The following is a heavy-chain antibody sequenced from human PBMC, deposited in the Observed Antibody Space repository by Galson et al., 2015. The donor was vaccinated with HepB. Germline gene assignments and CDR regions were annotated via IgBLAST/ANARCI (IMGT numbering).Heavy chain of an antibody. V-gene: IGHV3-30*18. CDR2: ISYDGSNK. Sequence: SLRLSCEASGFTFSSYGMHWVRQAPGKGLEWVAVISYDGSNKYYADSVKGRFTISRDNSKNTLYLQMNSLRAADTAVYYCAKSDLVRSWSFDYWGQGTLVTVSS. J-gene: IGHJ4*02. CDR1: GFTFSSYG. CDR3: AKSDLVRSWSFDY. D-gene: IGHD3-10*01.